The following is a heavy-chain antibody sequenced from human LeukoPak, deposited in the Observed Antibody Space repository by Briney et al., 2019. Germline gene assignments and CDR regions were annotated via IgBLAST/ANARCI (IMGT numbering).Heavy chain of an antibody. CDR3: AKGRSIVVARPIYYFDY. D-gene: IGHD3-22*01. V-gene: IGHV3-30*18. CDR2: ISYDGSNK. CDR1: GFTFSSYG. J-gene: IGHJ4*02. Sequence: PGGSLRLSCAASGFTFSSYGMHWVRQAPGKGLEWVAVISYDGSNKYYADSVKGRFTISRDNSKNTLYLQMNSLRAEDTAVYYCAKGRSIVVARPIYYFDYWGQGTLVTVSS.